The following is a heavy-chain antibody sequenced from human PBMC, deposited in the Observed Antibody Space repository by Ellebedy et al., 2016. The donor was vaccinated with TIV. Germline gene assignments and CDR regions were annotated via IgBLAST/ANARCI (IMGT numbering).Heavy chain of an antibody. J-gene: IGHJ4*02. CDR2: IVPIFGTA. D-gene: IGHD3-10*01. CDR1: GGTFNNYG. Sequence: AASVKVSCKASGGTFNNYGISWPRQAPGQGLEWMGGIVPIFGTANYAQNTQKFQGRVTITADVFTSTSHMELNSLTSEDTAVYYCAKHSAYHYGSGIDYWGQGTLVTVSS. V-gene: IGHV1-69*13. CDR3: AKHSAYHYGSGIDY.